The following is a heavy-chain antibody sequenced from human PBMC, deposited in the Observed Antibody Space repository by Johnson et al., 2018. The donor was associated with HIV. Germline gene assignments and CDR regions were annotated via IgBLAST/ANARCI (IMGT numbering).Heavy chain of an antibody. CDR3: ARDQYYDSSGYHEGDAFDI. D-gene: IGHD3-22*01. CDR1: GFTVSSNY. V-gene: IGHV3-53*01. J-gene: IGHJ3*02. Sequence: VQLVESGGGLIQPGGSPRLSCAASGFTVSSNYMSWVRQAPGKGLEWVSVIYSGGSTYYAYSVKGRFTISRDNSKNTLYLQMNSLRAEDTAVYYCARDQYYDSSGYHEGDAFDIWGQGTMVTVSS. CDR2: IYSGGST.